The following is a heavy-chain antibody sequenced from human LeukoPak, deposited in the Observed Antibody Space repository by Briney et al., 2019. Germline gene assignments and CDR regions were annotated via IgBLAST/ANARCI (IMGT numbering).Heavy chain of an antibody. J-gene: IGHJ4*02. CDR1: GGSFSGYY. V-gene: IGHV4-34*01. CDR3: ARLGYCSSTSCYRDY. CDR2: INHSGST. D-gene: IGHD2-2*03. Sequence: SETLSLTCAVYGGSFSGYYWSWIRQPPGKGLEWIGEINHSGSTNYNPSLKSRVTISVDTSKNQFSLKLSSVTAADTAVYYCARLGYCSSTSCYRDYWGQGTLVTVSS.